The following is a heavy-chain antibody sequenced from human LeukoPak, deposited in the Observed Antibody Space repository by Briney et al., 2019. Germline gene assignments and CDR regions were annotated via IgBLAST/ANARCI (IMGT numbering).Heavy chain of an antibody. Sequence: ASVKVSCKASGYIFTSYAMHWVRQAPGQRLEWMGWINAGNGNTKYSQKFQGRVTITRDTSASTAYMELSSLRSEDTAVYYCARYSARITMIVVVPGNFDYWGQGTLVTVSS. CDR2: INAGNGNT. CDR1: GYIFTSYA. J-gene: IGHJ4*02. V-gene: IGHV1-3*01. D-gene: IGHD3-22*01. CDR3: ARYSARITMIVVVPGNFDY.